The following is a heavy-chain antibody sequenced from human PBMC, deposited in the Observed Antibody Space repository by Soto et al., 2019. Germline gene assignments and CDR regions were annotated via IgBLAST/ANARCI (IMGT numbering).Heavy chain of an antibody. CDR1: GGSISSYY. CDR3: AREPRGGDYVWGSYRPLYAFDI. V-gene: IGHV4-4*07. CDR2: IYTSGST. Sequence: ASETLSLTCTVSGGSISSYYWGWIRQPAGKGLEWIGRIYTSGSTNYNPSLKSRVTMSVDTSKNQFSLKLSSVTAADTAVYYCAREPRGGDYVWGSYRPLYAFDIWGQGTMVTVSS. D-gene: IGHD3-16*02. J-gene: IGHJ3*02.